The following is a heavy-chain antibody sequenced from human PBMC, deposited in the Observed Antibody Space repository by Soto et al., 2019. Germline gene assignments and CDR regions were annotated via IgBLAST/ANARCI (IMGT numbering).Heavy chain of an antibody. J-gene: IGHJ4*02. CDR1: GFTCSSYT. CDR3: AKAWGSDY. D-gene: IGHD7-27*01. V-gene: IGHV3-23*01. Sequence: VQLLESGGGLVAPGGSRRLSCAASGFTCSSYTMSWVRQAPGKGLEWVSTISGSGSSTYSADSVKGRFTISRDNSKNTLYLQMNSLRVEDTAIYYCAKAWGSDYWGQGTLVTVSS. CDR2: ISGSGSST.